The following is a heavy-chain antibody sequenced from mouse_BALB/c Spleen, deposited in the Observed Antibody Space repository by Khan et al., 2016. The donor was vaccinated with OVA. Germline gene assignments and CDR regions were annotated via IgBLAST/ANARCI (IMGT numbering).Heavy chain of an antibody. CDR2: TNPTNGRT. V-gene: IGHV1S81*02. D-gene: IGHD1-1*01. CDR3: ARIKKIVATYFDY. CDR1: GYTFTSYW. Sequence: VQLQQSGAELVKAGASVKMSCKASGYTFTSYWMHWVKQRLGKGLEWFAETNPTNGRTYYNEKFKSKATLTVDKSSSTAYMLLSGPTFEDSAGYYCARIKKIVATYFDYWGQGTTLTVSS. J-gene: IGHJ2*01.